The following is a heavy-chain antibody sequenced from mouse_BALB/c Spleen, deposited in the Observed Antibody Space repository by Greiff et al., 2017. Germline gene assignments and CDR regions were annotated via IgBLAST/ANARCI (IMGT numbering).Heavy chain of an antibody. V-gene: IGHV5-6-5*01. Sequence: EVKLVESGGGLVKPGGSLKLSCAASGFTFSGYAMSWVRQTPEKRLEWVASISSGGSTYYPDSVKGRFTISRDNARNILYLQMSSLRSEDTAMYYCARDYYGSLYWYFDVWGAGTTVTVSS. CDR1: GFTFSGYA. D-gene: IGHD1-1*01. CDR3: ARDYYGSLYWYFDV. CDR2: ISSGGST. J-gene: IGHJ1*01.